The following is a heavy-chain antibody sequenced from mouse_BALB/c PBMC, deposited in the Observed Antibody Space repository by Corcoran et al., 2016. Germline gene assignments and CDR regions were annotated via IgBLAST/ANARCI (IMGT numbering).Heavy chain of an antibody. V-gene: IGHV9-1*02. Sequence: QIQLVQSGPELKKPGETVKIYCKAAGYTFTNYGMNWVKQSPGKGLKWMGWINTYTGEPTYADDFKGRFAFSFETSASTAYLQINNLKNEDMATYFCARAPLAYYAMDYWGQGPSVTVSS. J-gene: IGHJ4*01. CDR3: ARAPLAYYAMDY. CDR2: INTYTGEP. CDR1: GYTFTNYG.